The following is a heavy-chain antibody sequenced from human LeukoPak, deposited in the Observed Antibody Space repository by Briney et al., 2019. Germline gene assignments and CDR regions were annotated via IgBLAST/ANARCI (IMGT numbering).Heavy chain of an antibody. Sequence: GGSLRLSCAASGFTFSGSTMHWVRQASGKGLEWVGRIKSKGNTYATAYAASVKGRFTISRDDSKNTAYLQMNNLKTEDTAMYYCTRVGPTTADYWGRGTLVIVSS. CDR3: TRVGPTTADY. CDR1: GFTFSGST. V-gene: IGHV3-73*01. J-gene: IGHJ4*02. D-gene: IGHD5-12*01. CDR2: IKSKGNTYAT.